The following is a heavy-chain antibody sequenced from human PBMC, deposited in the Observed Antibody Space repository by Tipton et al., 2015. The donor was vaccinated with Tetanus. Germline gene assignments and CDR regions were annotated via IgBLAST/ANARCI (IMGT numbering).Heavy chain of an antibody. J-gene: IGHJ6*02. D-gene: IGHD3-10*01. V-gene: IGHV4-59*01. CDR1: GGSFSSYY. CDR3: AREHPTYYYGSGSYYISYGMDV. Sequence: TLSLTCAVYGGSFSSYYWSWIRQPPGKGLEWIGYIYYSGSTNYNPSLKSRVTISVDTSKNQFSLKLSSVTAADTAVYYCAREHPTYYYGSGSYYISYGMDVWGQGTTVTVSS. CDR2: IYYSGST.